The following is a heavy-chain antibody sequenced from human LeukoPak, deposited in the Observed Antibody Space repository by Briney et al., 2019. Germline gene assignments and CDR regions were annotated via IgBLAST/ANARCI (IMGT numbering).Heavy chain of an antibody. CDR3: ARDSRYFDWLTPGYYYGMDV. CDR1: GGTFSSYA. J-gene: IGHJ6*02. V-gene: IGHV1-69*13. D-gene: IGHD3-9*01. Sequence: GASVKVSCKASGGTFSSYAISWVRQAPGQGLEWMGGIIPIFGTANYAQKFQGRVTITADESTSTAYMELSSLRSEDTAVYYCARDSRYFDWLTPGYYYGMDVWDQGTTVTVSS. CDR2: IIPIFGTA.